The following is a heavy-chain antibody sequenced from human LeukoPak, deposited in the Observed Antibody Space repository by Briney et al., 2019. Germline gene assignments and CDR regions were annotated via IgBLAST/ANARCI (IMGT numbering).Heavy chain of an antibody. V-gene: IGHV4-59*01. D-gene: IGHD4-23*01. Sequence: SENLSLTCTVSGGSISSYYWSWIRQPPGKGLEWIGYIYYSGSTNYNPSLKSRVTISVDTSKNQFSLKLSSVTAADTAVYYCARVYQGPRWFDYYYYMDVWGKGTTVTVSS. CDR2: IYYSGST. CDR3: ARVYQGPRWFDYYYYMDV. J-gene: IGHJ6*03. CDR1: GGSISSYY.